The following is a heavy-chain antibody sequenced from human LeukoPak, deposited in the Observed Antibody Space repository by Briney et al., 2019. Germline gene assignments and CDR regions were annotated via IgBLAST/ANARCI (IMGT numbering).Heavy chain of an antibody. J-gene: IGHJ4*02. CDR3: AIARIQLFDY. CDR2: INHSGST. D-gene: IGHD5-18*01. V-gene: IGHV4-34*01. Sequence: SETLSLTCAVYGGSFSGYYWSWIRQPPGKGLEWIGEINHSGSTNYNPSVKSRVTISVDTSKNQFSLKLSSVTAADTAVYYCAIARIQLFDYWGQGTLVTVSS. CDR1: GGSFSGYY.